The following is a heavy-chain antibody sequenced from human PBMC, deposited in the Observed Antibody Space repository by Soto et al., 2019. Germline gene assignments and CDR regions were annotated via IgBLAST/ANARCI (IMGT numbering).Heavy chain of an antibody. CDR1: GGSISSGGYS. CDR3: ARVLRKSRRFGDLFARIDY. D-gene: IGHD3-10*01. J-gene: IGHJ4*02. CDR2: ISYSGTT. V-gene: IGHV4-31*03. Sequence: PSETLSLTCSVSGGSISSGGYSWSWIRQHPGKGLEWIGYISYSGTTNYNPSLKSRVSISIDTSKNHFSLKLSSVTAADTAMYYCARVLRKSRRFGDLFARIDYWGQGTLVTVSS.